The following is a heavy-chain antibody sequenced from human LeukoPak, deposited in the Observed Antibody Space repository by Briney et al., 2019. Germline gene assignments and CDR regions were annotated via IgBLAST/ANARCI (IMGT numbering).Heavy chain of an antibody. CDR1: GFTFSSYG. V-gene: IGHV3-30*02. CDR3: AKFGRYSSSWFDY. Sequence: PGGSLRLSCAASGFTFSSYGMHWLRQAPGKGLEWVAFMWYDGSNKYYADSVKGRFTISRDNSKNTLYLQMNSLRAEDTAVYYCAKFGRYSSSWFDYWGQGTLVTVSS. J-gene: IGHJ4*02. CDR2: MWYDGSNK. D-gene: IGHD6-13*01.